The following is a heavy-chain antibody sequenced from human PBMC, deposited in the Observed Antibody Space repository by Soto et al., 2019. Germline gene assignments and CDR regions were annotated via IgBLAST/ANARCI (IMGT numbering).Heavy chain of an antibody. CDR2: ISYDGSNK. D-gene: IGHD6-13*01. CDR1: GFTFSSYA. CDR3: ARDRIYSSSWYDY. V-gene: IGHV3-30-3*01. J-gene: IGHJ4*02. Sequence: GGSLRLSCAASGFTFSSYAMHWVRQAPGKGLEWVAVISYDGSNKYYADSVKGRFTISRDNSKNTLYLQMNSLRAEDTAVYYYARDRIYSSSWYDYWGQGTLVTVSS.